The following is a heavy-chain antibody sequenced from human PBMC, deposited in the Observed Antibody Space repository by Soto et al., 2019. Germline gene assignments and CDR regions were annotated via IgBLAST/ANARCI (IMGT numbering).Heavy chain of an antibody. Sequence: GGSLRLSCAASGVTFSNAWMNWVRQAPGKGLEWVGRIKSKTDGGTTDYAAPVKGRFTISRDDSKNTLYLQMNSLKTEDTAVYYCTTEVDYYGSGSSLDPWGQGTLVTVSS. D-gene: IGHD3-10*01. CDR3: TTEVDYYGSGSSLDP. J-gene: IGHJ5*02. CDR2: IKSKTDGGTT. CDR1: GVTFSNAW. V-gene: IGHV3-15*07.